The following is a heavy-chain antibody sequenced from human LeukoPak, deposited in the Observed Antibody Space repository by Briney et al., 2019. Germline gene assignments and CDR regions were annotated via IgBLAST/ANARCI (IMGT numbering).Heavy chain of an antibody. Sequence: GGSLRLSCAASGFTFSGYSMNWVRQAPGKGLEWVSYITTGSIIYYADSVKGRFTISRDNAKNSLYLQMNSLRAEDTAVYYCARAYDFWSAYCDYWGQGTLVTVSS. V-gene: IGHV3-48*01. CDR2: ITTGSII. D-gene: IGHD3-3*01. CDR1: GFTFSGYS. J-gene: IGHJ4*02. CDR3: ARAYDFWSAYCDY.